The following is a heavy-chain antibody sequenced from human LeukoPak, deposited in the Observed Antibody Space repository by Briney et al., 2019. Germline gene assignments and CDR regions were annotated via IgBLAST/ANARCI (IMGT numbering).Heavy chain of an antibody. CDR2: IYYTGST. V-gene: IGHV4-59*12. J-gene: IGHJ4*02. CDR1: GGSINTYY. CDR3: ARGANRLDY. Sequence: SETLALTCSVSGGSINTYYWSCIRQTPGKGLEWIGVIYYTGSTNYNPSLKSRVTMSVDTSKSQFSLKMTSVTAADTALYYSARGANRLDYWGRGTLVTVSS. D-gene: IGHD1-14*01.